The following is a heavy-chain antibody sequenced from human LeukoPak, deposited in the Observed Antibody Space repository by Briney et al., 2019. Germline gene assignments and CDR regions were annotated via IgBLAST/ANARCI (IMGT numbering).Heavy chain of an antibody. CDR3: ARGPTISETGYFDY. Sequence: SETLSLTCAVYGGSFSAYYWSWIRQSPGKGLQWIAEVNHRGDTNYNPSVKGRVTISVDTSKNQFSLKVTSLTAADTAVYYCARGPTISETGYFDYWGEGTLVTVSS. D-gene: IGHD1-1*01. J-gene: IGHJ4*03. V-gene: IGHV4-34*01. CDR1: GGSFSAYY. CDR2: VNHRGDT.